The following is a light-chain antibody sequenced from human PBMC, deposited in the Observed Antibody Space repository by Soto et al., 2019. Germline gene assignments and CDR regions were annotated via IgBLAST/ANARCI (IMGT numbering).Light chain of an antibody. CDR2: LEGSGSY. CDR1: SGHSSYI. J-gene: IGLJ2*01. V-gene: IGLV4-60*03. Sequence: QPVLTQSSSASASLGSSVKLTCTLSSGHSSYIIAWHQQQPGKAPRYLMKLEGSGSYNKGSGVPDRFSGSSSGADRYLTSSNLQSEDEADYYCETWDSRVFGGGTQLTVL. CDR3: ETWDSRV.